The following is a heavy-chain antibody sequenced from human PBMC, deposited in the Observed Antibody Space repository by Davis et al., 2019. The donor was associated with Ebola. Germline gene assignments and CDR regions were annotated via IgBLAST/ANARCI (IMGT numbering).Heavy chain of an antibody. D-gene: IGHD2-2*01. CDR2: IAPSDSDT. CDR3: ATHCSTTSCHAPS. Sequence: GESLKISCQGSGYRFTNYWISWVRQMPGKGLEWMERIAPSDSDTRYRPSFQGHVTISVDKSISTTFLQWSSLEASDTAMYYCATHCSTTSCHAPSWGQETLVTVSS. CDR1: GYRFTNYW. V-gene: IGHV5-10-1*01. J-gene: IGHJ5*02.